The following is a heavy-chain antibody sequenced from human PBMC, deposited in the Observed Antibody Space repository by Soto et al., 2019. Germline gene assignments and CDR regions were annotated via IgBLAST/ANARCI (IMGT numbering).Heavy chain of an antibody. D-gene: IGHD5-12*01. CDR1: GGSISSSSYY. Sequence: QLQLQESGPGLVKPSETLSLTCTVSGGSISSSSYYWGWIRQPPGKGLEWIGSIYYSGSTYYNPSLKSRVTISVDTSKNQFSLKLSSVTAADTAVYYCARGVAARGYSGYDHGYGMDVWGQGTTVTVSS. V-gene: IGHV4-39*01. CDR3: ARGVAARGYSGYDHGYGMDV. CDR2: IYYSGST. J-gene: IGHJ6*02.